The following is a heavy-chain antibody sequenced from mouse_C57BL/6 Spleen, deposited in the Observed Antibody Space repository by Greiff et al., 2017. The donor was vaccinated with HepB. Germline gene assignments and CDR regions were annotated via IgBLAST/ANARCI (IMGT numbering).Heavy chain of an antibody. CDR3: ARDCYGSSYGFAY. CDR1: GFTFSDYY. V-gene: IGHV5-12*01. Sequence: EVQLVESGGGLVQPGGSLKLSCAASGFTFSDYYMYWVRQTPEKRLEWVAYISNGGGSTNYPDTVKGRFTISRDNAKNTLYLQMSRLKSEDTAMYSCARDCYGSSYGFAYWGQGTLVTVSA. D-gene: IGHD1-1*01. CDR2: ISNGGGST. J-gene: IGHJ3*01.